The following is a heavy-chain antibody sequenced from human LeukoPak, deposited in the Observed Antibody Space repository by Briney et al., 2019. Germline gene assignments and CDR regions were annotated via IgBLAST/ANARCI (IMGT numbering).Heavy chain of an antibody. J-gene: IGHJ4*02. V-gene: IGHV3-21*04. CDR1: GFTFSSYS. CDR3: AKDISLAAAGPDY. CDR2: ISSSSSYI. Sequence: GGSLRLSCAASGFTFSSYSMNWVRQAPGKGLEWVSSISSSSSYIYYADSVKGRFTISRDNAKNSLYLQMNSLRAEDTAVYYCAKDISLAAAGPDYWGQGTLVTVSS. D-gene: IGHD6-13*01.